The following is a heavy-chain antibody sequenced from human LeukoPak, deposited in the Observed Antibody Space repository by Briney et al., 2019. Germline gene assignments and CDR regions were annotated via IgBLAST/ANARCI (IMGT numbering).Heavy chain of an antibody. D-gene: IGHD3-10*01. CDR3: AIDRYYGSGSH. J-gene: IGHJ4*02. CDR2: ISSSSSTI. Sequence: PGGSLRLSCAASGFTFSSYSMNWVRQAPGKGLEWVSYISSSSSTIYYADSVKGRFTISRDNAKNSLYLQMNSLRAEDTAVYYCAIDRYYGSGSHWGQGTLVTVSS. CDR1: GFTFSSYS. V-gene: IGHV3-48*01.